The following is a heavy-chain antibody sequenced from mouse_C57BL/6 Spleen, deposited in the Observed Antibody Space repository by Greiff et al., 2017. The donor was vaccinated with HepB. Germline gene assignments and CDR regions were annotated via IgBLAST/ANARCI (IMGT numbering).Heavy chain of an antibody. V-gene: IGHV5-4*01. J-gene: IGHJ2*01. CDR3: AREKMITTEYYFDY. CDR1: GFTFSSYA. CDR2: ISDGGSYT. D-gene: IGHD2-4*01. Sequence: EVNVVDSGGGLVKPGGSLKLSCAASGFTFSSYAMSWVRQTPEKRLEWVATISDGGSYTYYPDNVKGRFTISRDNAKNNLYLQMSHLKSEDTAMYYCAREKMITTEYYFDYWGQGTTLTVSS.